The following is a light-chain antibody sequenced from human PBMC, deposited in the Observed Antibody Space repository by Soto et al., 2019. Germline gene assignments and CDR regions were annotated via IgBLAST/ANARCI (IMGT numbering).Light chain of an antibody. CDR2: GAS. J-gene: IGKJ1*01. Sequence: EIVLTQSPGTLSLSPGERATLSCRASQSVSSTYLAWYQQKPGQAPRLLIYGASNRATGIPDRFSGSGSGTDFPRTISRLEPEDFAVYYCQQYGGSRWTFGQGTRVDI. V-gene: IGKV3-20*01. CDR3: QQYGGSRWT. CDR1: QSVSSTY.